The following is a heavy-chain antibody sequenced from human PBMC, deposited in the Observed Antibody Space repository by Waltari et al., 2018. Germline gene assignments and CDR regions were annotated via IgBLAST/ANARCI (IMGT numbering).Heavy chain of an antibody. V-gene: IGHV3-7*01. CDR2: IKQDGSEK. CDR3: ARIYCSGGSCSYDY. Sequence: DVQLVDSGGGSVQPGESLLLSCAASGLTLSCHWIGSGRQAPGKGLKWVANIKQDGSEKYYVDSVKGRFTIARDNAKNSLYLQMNSLRAEDTAVYYCARIYCSGGSCSYDYWGQGTLVTVSS. D-gene: IGHD2-15*01. CDR1: GLTLSCHW. J-gene: IGHJ4*02.